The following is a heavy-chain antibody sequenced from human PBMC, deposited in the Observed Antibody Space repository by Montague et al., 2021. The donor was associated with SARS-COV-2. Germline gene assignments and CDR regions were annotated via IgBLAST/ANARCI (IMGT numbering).Heavy chain of an antibody. V-gene: IGHV3-33*01. J-gene: IGHJ6*02. Sequence: SLRLSCAASGFTFSSYGVHWARQAPGKGLEWVAVIWYDGSNKYYADSVKGRFTISRDNSKNTLYLQMNSLRAEDTAVYYCARDLFRYDSSGYYYPNYYYYGMDVWGQGTTVTVSS. CDR1: GFTFSSYG. CDR3: ARDLFRYDSSGYYYPNYYYYGMDV. CDR2: IWYDGSNK. D-gene: IGHD3-22*01.